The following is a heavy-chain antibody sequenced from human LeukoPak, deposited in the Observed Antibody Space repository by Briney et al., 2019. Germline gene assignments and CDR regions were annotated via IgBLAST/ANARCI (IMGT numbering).Heavy chain of an antibody. CDR3: ASGGVTFGGPLVDYYYGMDV. D-gene: IGHD3-16*01. V-gene: IGHV4-39*07. CDR1: GGSISSRSYY. Sequence: SETLSLTCTVSGGSISSRSYYWGWIRQPPGKGLEWIGSIYYSGSTYYNPSLKSRVTISVDTSKNQFSLKLSSVTAADTAAYYCASGGVTFGGPLVDYYYGMDVWGQGTTVTVSS. CDR2: IYYSGST. J-gene: IGHJ6*02.